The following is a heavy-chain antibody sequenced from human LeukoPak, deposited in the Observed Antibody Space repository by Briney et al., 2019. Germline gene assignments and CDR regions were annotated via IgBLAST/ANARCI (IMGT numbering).Heavy chain of an antibody. V-gene: IGHV3-23*01. CDR2: ISGSGGST. CDR1: GFTFSSYA. CDR3: AKFAGVIRYLNWFDP. Sequence: GGSLRLSCAASGFTFSSYAMSWVRQAPGMGLEWVSAISGSGGSTYYADSVKGRFTISRDNSKNTLYLQMSSLGAEDTAVYYCAKFAGVIRYLNWFDPWGQGTLVTVSS. D-gene: IGHD3-3*01. J-gene: IGHJ5*02.